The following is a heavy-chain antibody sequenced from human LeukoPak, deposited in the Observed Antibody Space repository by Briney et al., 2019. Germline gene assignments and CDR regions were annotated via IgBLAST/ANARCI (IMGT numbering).Heavy chain of an antibody. CDR3: GRGVTWEVTAPDY. V-gene: IGHV3-66*01. J-gene: IGHJ4*02. CDR1: GFTFSSYS. Sequence: PGGSLRLSCAASGFTFSSYSMNWVRQAPGKGLEWVSVFYTNGDTHYADSVKGRFTISRDDSKNTLYLQMNSLRAEDTAVYYCGRGVTWEVTAPDYWGQGTLVTVSS. CDR2: FYTNGDT. D-gene: IGHD1-14*01.